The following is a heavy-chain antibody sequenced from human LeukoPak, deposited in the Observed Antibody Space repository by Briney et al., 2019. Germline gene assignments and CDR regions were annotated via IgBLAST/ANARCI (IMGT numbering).Heavy chain of an antibody. J-gene: IGHJ4*02. Sequence: GRSLRLSCAASGFTFSSYGMHWVRQAPGKGLEWVAVIWYDGSNKYYADSVKGRFTISRDNSKNTLCLQMNSLRAEDTAVYYCARKGTYCSGGSCYSVFDYWGQGTLVTVSS. D-gene: IGHD2-15*01. CDR1: GFTFSSYG. V-gene: IGHV3-33*01. CDR2: IWYDGSNK. CDR3: ARKGTYCSGGSCYSVFDY.